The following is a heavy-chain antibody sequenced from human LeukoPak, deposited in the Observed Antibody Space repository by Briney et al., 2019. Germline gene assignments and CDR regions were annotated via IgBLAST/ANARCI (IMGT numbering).Heavy chain of an antibody. J-gene: IGHJ4*02. CDR2: ISLTGET. Sequence: SETLSLTCGVSGGSISSTNWWSWVRQPPGQGLEWIGEISLTGETNYNPSLNGRVTMSLDKSRNQLSLKLTSVTAADTAIYYCSRESGAFWPFGYWGQGTLVIV. CDR1: GGSISSTNW. D-gene: IGHD1-26*01. CDR3: SRESGAFWPFGY. V-gene: IGHV4-4*02.